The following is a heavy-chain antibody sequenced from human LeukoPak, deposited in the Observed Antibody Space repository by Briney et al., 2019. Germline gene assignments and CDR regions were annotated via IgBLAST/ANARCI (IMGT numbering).Heavy chain of an antibody. V-gene: IGHV1-69*05. J-gene: IGHJ4*02. CDR2: IIPIFGTA. Sequence: SVKVSCKASGGTFSSYAISWVRRAPGQGLEWMGGIIPIFGTANYAQKFQGRVTITTDESTSTAYMELSSLRSEDTAVYYCARARQGGTTYGFFYFDYWGQGTLVTVSS. CDR1: GGTFSSYA. CDR3: ARARQGGTTYGFFYFDY. D-gene: IGHD1-7*01.